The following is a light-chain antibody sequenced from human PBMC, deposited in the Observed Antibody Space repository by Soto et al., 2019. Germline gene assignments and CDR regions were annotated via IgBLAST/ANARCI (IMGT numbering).Light chain of an antibody. Sequence: QSVLTQPPSASGTPGHRVTISCSGSSSNIGSNYVYWYQQLPGTAPKLLIYRNNQRPSGVPGRFSGSKSGTSASLAISGLRSEDEADYYCAAWDDILSRHLVFSGGTKLTVL. J-gene: IGLJ2*01. V-gene: IGLV1-47*01. CDR3: AAWDDILSRHLV. CDR1: SSNIGSNY. CDR2: RNN.